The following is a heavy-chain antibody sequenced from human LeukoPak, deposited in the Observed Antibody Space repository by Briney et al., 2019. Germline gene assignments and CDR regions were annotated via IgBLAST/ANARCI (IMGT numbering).Heavy chain of an antibody. Sequence: GASVKVSCKASGYTFTDYFIHWVRQAPGQGLEWMGWINPNSGGTNYAQKFQGRVTMTRDTSISTAYMELSRLRSDDTAVYYCARSGAIVVVPAAIDFDYWGQGTLVTVSS. V-gene: IGHV1-2*02. CDR2: INPNSGGT. CDR3: ARSGAIVVVPAAIDFDY. D-gene: IGHD2-2*02. CDR1: GYTFTDYF. J-gene: IGHJ4*02.